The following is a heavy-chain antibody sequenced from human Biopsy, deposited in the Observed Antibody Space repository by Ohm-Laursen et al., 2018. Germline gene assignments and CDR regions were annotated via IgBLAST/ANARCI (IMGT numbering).Heavy chain of an antibody. V-gene: IGHV3-30*18. CDR2: ISFVGSDQ. Sequence: SLRLSCAAPGFTFSTYGMHWVRQAPGKGLEWVAAISFVGSDQKYADSVKGRFTISRDNSKNTLYLQMNSLRAEDTAVFYCVKDRGAAGTDYYYGMDVWGQGTTVTVSS. D-gene: IGHD3-10*01. CDR3: VKDRGAAGTDYYYGMDV. J-gene: IGHJ6*02. CDR1: GFTFSTYG.